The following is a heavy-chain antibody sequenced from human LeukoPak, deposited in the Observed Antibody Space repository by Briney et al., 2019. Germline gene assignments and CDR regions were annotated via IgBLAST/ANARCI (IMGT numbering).Heavy chain of an antibody. CDR2: IYCSGST. J-gene: IGHJ6*02. CDR3: ARERGNYDFWSGHLKSYGMDV. D-gene: IGHD3-3*01. Sequence: PSETLSLTCTVSGGSISSGDYYWSWIRQPPGKGLEWIGYIYCSGSTYYNPSLKSRVTISVDTSKNQFSLKLSSVTAADTAVYYCARERGNYDFWSGHLKSYGMDVWGQGTTVTVSS. V-gene: IGHV4-30-4*01. CDR1: GGSISSGDYY.